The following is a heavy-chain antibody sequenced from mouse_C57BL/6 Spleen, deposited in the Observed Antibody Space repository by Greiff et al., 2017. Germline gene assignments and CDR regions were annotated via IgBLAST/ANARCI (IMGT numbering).Heavy chain of an antibody. Sequence: VQLVESGAELARPGASVKMSCKASGYTFTSYTMHWVNQRPGQGLEWIGYINPSSGYTKYNQKFKDKATLTADKSSSTAYMQLSSLTSEDSAVYYCALRYLYFDYWGQGTTLTVSS. J-gene: IGHJ2*01. CDR1: GYTFTSYT. V-gene: IGHV1-4*01. CDR3: ALRYLYFDY. CDR2: INPSSGYT. D-gene: IGHD1-1*01.